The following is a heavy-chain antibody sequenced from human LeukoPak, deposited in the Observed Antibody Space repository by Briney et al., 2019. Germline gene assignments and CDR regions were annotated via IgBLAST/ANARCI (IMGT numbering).Heavy chain of an antibody. Sequence: SETLSLTCTVSGYSISSGYYWGWIRQPPGKGLEWIGSIYHSGSTNYNPSLKSRVTISVDTSKNQFSLKLSSVTAADTAVYYCARDGDYGSGIDAFDIWGQGTMVTVSS. V-gene: IGHV4-38-2*02. D-gene: IGHD3-10*01. CDR2: IYHSGST. J-gene: IGHJ3*02. CDR1: GYSISSGYY. CDR3: ARDGDYGSGIDAFDI.